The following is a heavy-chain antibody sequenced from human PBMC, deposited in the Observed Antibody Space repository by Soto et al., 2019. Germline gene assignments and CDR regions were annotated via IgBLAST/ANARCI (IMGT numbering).Heavy chain of an antibody. D-gene: IGHD2-2*01. CDR2: INHSGST. CDR1: GGSFSGYY. Sequence: PSETLSLTCAVYGGSFSGYYWSWIRQPPGKGLEWIGEINHSGSTNYNPSLKSRVTISVDTSKNQFSLKLSSVTAADTAVFYCARVIRGYCSSTSCPHYYYYMDVWGKGTTVTVSS. J-gene: IGHJ6*03. CDR3: ARVIRGYCSSTSCPHYYYYMDV. V-gene: IGHV4-34*01.